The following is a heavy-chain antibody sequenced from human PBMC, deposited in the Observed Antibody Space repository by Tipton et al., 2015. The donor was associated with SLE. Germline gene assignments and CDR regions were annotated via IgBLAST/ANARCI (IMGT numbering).Heavy chain of an antibody. J-gene: IGHJ6*01. CDR2: ISHSGDT. V-gene: IGHV4-39*07. CDR3: ARDPGRYDFGPYGMDV. D-gene: IGHD3-3*01. CDR1: DDSLRSISFQ. Sequence: TLSLTCIVSDDSLRSISFQWDWIRQSPGKGLEWIGTISHSGDTHYNPSLKSRVTLSVDTSKNQFSLKLSSVTAADTAVYYCARDPGRYDFGPYGMDVWGQGTTVTVSS.